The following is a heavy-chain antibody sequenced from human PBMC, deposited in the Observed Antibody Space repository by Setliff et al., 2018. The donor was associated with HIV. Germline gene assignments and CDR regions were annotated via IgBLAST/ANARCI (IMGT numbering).Heavy chain of an antibody. V-gene: IGHV1-69*05. CDR1: GDTLSIHP. D-gene: IGHD6-13*01. J-gene: IGHJ6*02. CDR2: IIPAFGTA. CDR3: ARVGHSSSYHYYGMDV. Sequence: SVKVSCKASGDTLSIHPISWVRQAPGRGLDWMGGIIPAFGTANYAQKFQGRVTITTDESTTTVFMELTGLSSEDTAVFYCARVGHSSSYHYYGMDVWGQGTTVTVSS.